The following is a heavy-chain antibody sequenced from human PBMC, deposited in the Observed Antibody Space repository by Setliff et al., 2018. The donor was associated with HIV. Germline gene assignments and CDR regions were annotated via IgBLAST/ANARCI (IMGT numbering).Heavy chain of an antibody. Sequence: SETLSLTCAVSGYSISSGHYWGWVRQPPGKGLEWIGYMFSSGSAQYNSSLQSRVSMSADTSKNQFSLRLTSVTVADTAVYFCVRVFYDATDYYAPLFDYWGQGTLVTVSS. D-gene: IGHD3-22*01. CDR2: MFSSGSA. CDR3: VRVFYDATDYYAPLFDY. CDR1: GYSISSGHY. J-gene: IGHJ4*02. V-gene: IGHV4-28*03.